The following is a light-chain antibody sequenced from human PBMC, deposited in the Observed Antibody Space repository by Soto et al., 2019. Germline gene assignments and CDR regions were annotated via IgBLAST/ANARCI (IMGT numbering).Light chain of an antibody. CDR1: QSVLYSSHNKHY. J-gene: IGKJ4*01. CDR2: WAS. V-gene: IGKV4-1*01. CDR3: QQYYSTPLT. Sequence: DIVMTQSPDSLAVSLGERATINCKSSQSVLYSSHNKHYLAWYQQKPGQPPKLLIYWASTRESGVPDRFSGSGSGTDFTLTISSLQAEDVAVYYCQQYYSTPLTFGGGTKVEIK.